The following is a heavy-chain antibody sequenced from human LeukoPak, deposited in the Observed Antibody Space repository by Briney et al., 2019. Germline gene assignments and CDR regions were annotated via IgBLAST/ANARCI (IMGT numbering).Heavy chain of an antibody. CDR1: GYTFTDYY. V-gene: IGHV1-69-2*01. CDR2: VDPEDGET. D-gene: IGHD3-10*01. Sequence: ATVKISCKVSGYTFTDYYMHWVQQAPGKGLEWMGLVDPEDGETIYAEKFQGRVTITADTSTDTAYMELSSLRSEDTAVYYCATDLSQLLWFGERYWGQGTLVTVSS. CDR3: ATDLSQLLWFGERY. J-gene: IGHJ4*02.